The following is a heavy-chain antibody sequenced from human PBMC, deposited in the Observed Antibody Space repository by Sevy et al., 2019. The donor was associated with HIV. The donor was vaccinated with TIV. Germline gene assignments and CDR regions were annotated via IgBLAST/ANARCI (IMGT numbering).Heavy chain of an antibody. CDR2: IHHSGST. J-gene: IGHJ2*01. V-gene: IGHV4-30-2*01. D-gene: IGHD4-17*01. CDR1: AGSISSDDYS. CDR3: ARTSYGDPHWYFDL. Sequence: SETLSLTCAVSAGSISSDDYSWSWIRQPPGKGLEWIGYIHHSGSTYYNPSLKSRVSISVDSSKNQYSLKLTSVTAADTAVYYCARTSYGDPHWYFDLWGRGTLVTVSS.